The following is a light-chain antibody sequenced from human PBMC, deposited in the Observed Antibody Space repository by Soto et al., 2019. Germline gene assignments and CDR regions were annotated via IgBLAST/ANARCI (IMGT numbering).Light chain of an antibody. CDR2: GAS. J-gene: IGKJ4*01. CDR1: QSVVSN. V-gene: IGKV3-15*01. CDR3: HQYNDWQPVLT. Sequence: ETVMTQSPATLSLSPGAGVTLSCRASQSVVSNLAWYQQKPGPAPRLLIYGASTRATGIPPRYSGSGSGTEFTLTISSLQSEDFALYYCHQYNDWQPVLTFGVGTKVEIK.